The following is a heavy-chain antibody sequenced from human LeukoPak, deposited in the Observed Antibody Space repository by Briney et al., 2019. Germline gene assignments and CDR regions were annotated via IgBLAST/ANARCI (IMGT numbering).Heavy chain of an antibody. CDR3: AREYCSSTSCNYYFDY. CDR1: GYTLTELS. CDR2: FDPEDGET. Sequence: ASVKVSCKVSGYTLTELSMHWVRQAPGKGLEWMGGFDPEDGETIYAQKFQGRVTLTEDTSTDTAYMELSSLRSADTAMYYCAREYCSSTSCNYYFDYWGQGTLVTVSS. J-gene: IGHJ4*02. D-gene: IGHD2-2*01. V-gene: IGHV1-24*01.